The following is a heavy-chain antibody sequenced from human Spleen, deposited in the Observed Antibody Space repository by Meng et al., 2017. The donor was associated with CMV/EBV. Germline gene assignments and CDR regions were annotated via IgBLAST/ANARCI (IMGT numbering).Heavy chain of an antibody. D-gene: IGHD6-6*01. V-gene: IGHV4-34*01. J-gene: IGHJ4*02. CDR1: GGSFGGYY. Sequence: LTCAVYGGSFGGYYWSWIRQPPGKGLEWIGEINHSGSTNYNPSLKSRVTISVDTSKNQFSLKLSSVTAADTAVYYCSRESLQLGMNYWGQGTLVTVSS. CDR2: INHSGST. CDR3: SRESLQLGMNY.